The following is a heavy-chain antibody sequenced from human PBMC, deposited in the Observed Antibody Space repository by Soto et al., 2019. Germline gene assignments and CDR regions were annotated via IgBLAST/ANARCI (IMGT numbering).Heavy chain of an antibody. CDR3: ATEMGATQGPFDN. D-gene: IGHD1-26*01. CDR1: VFPFGANA. Sequence: TVGSLRLSCVVSVFPFGANAMSWVRQAPGKGLEWVSGLSNTGRRTSYADSVKGRFNISRDNSENTVYLQMNSLRVEDTAVYYCATEMGATQGPFDNWGQGTLVTVSS. J-gene: IGHJ4*02. V-gene: IGHV3-23*01. CDR2: LSNTGRRT.